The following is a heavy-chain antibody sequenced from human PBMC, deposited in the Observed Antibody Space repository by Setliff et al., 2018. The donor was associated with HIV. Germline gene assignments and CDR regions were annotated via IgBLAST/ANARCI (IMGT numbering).Heavy chain of an antibody. V-gene: IGHV4-34*01. D-gene: IGHD3-10*01. Sequence: SETLSLTCAVSGGSLSGYYWTWIRQPPGKGLEWIGGINPTVNTNYNPSLKSRVIISVDTSQNEFSLKLNSVTAADTAVYFCARGLFYSSSYYAYWGQGALVTVSS. CDR1: GGSLSGYY. CDR3: ARGLFYSSSYYAY. J-gene: IGHJ4*03. CDR2: INPTVNT.